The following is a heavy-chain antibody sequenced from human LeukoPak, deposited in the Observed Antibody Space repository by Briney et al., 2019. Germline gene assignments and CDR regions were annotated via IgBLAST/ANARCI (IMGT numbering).Heavy chain of an antibody. D-gene: IGHD6-19*01. J-gene: IGHJ4*02. Sequence: SVKVSCKASGGTFSSYAISWVRQAPGQGLEWMGGIIPIFGTANYAQRFQGRVTMTRDTSTSTVFVELNSLRSDDTAVYYCARGPPLYSSGWELDYWGQGALVTVSS. V-gene: IGHV1-69*05. CDR2: IIPIFGTA. CDR1: GGTFSSYA. CDR3: ARGPPLYSSGWELDY.